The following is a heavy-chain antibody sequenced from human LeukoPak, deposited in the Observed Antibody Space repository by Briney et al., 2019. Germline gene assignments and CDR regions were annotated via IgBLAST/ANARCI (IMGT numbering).Heavy chain of an antibody. D-gene: IGHD3-10*01. CDR1: GGSISSYY. CDR2: IYYSGST. Sequence: TSETLSLTCTVSGGSISSYYWSWIRQPPGKGLEWIGYIYYSGSTNYNPSLKSRVTISVDTSKNQFSLKLSSVTAADTAVYYCARDKAGSLGSGSYYPFDYWGQGTLVTVSS. CDR3: ARDKAGSLGSGSYYPFDY. V-gene: IGHV4-59*01. J-gene: IGHJ4*02.